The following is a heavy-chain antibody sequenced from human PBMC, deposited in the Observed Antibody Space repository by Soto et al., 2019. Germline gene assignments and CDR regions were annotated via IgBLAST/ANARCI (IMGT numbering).Heavy chain of an antibody. Sequence: PGGSLRLSCAASGFTFSNAWMSWVRQAPGKXLEWVGRIKSKTDGGTTDYAAPVKGRFTISRDDSKNTLYLQMNSLKTEDTAVYYCTTDFVGNDLYYYYYGMDVWGQGPTVTVSS. CDR1: GFTFSNAW. CDR2: IKSKTDGGTT. CDR3: TTDFVGNDLYYYYYGMDV. D-gene: IGHD1-1*01. V-gene: IGHV3-15*01. J-gene: IGHJ6*02.